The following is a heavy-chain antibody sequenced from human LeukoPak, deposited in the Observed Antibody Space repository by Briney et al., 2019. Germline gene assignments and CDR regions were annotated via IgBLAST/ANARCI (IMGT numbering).Heavy chain of an antibody. V-gene: IGHV3-30*18. CDR3: AKDLEGELFNY. CDR2: ISYDGSNK. D-gene: IGHD3-10*01. J-gene: IGHJ4*02. CDR1: GFTISSYG. Sequence: GRSLRLSCAASGFTISSYGMHWVRQAPGKGLEWVAVISYDGSNKYYADSVKGRFTISRDNSKNTLYLQMNSLRAEDTAVYYCAKDLEGELFNYWGQGTLVTVSS.